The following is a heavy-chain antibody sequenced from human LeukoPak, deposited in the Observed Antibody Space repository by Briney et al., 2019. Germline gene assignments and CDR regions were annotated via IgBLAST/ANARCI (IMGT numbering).Heavy chain of an antibody. Sequence: PSETLSLTCTVSGGSITSYYWSWIRQPPGKGLEWIGYIYDSGSTNYNPSLKSRVTISGDTSKNQSSLKLSSVTAADTAVYFCARVEAMYYYDSSGYLRYWGQGILVTVSS. CDR3: ARVEAMYYYDSSGYLRY. J-gene: IGHJ4*02. D-gene: IGHD3-22*01. V-gene: IGHV4-59*01. CDR1: GGSITSYY. CDR2: IYDSGST.